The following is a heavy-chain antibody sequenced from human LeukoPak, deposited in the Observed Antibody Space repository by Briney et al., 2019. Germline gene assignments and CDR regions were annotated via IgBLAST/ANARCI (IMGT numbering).Heavy chain of an antibody. Sequence: SETLSLTCAVSGVSFDDYYWSWVRQTPGKGLEWIGEINHSGYTNDNPSLKSRVTLSIDTSRKQFSLNLRSVTVADAGTYYCTRMTTGHDYWGQGTPVTVST. V-gene: IGHV4-34*01. J-gene: IGHJ4*02. D-gene: IGHD4-17*01. CDR1: GVSFDDYY. CDR2: INHSGYT. CDR3: TRMTTGHDY.